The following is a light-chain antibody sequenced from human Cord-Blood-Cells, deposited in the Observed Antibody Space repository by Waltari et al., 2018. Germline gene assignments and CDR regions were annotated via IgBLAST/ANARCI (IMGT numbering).Light chain of an antibody. CDR1: SSDVGGYNY. CDR2: DVS. CDR3: SAYTSSSSWV. J-gene: IGLJ3*02. Sequence: SPGQSITISCTGTSSDVGGYNYVSWYQQHPGKAPKLMIYDVSNRPSGVSKRFSGSKSGNTAALTISGLQAEDEADYYYSAYTSSSSWVFGGGTKLTGL. V-gene: IGLV2-14*03.